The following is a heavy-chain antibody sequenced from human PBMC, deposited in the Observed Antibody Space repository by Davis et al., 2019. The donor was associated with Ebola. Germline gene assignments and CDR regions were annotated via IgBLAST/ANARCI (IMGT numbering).Heavy chain of an antibody. D-gene: IGHD4-11*01. CDR3: ARTLVDYSNYGYYYYGMDV. V-gene: IGHV4-59*01. Sequence: MPSETLSLTCTVSGGSITSYYWNWIRQPPGKGLEWIGSIYYSGSTYYNPSLKSRVTISVDTSKNQFSLKLSSVTAADTAVYYCARTLVDYSNYGYYYYGMDVWGQGTTVTVSS. J-gene: IGHJ6*02. CDR1: GGSITSYY. CDR2: IYYSGST.